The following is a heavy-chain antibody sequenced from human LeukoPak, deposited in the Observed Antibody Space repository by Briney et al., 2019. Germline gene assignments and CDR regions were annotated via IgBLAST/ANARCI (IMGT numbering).Heavy chain of an antibody. CDR1: GGSFSGYY. V-gene: IGHV4-34*01. CDR2: INHSGST. Sequence: SETLSLTCAVYGGSFSGYYWSWIRRPPGKGLEWIGEINHSGSTNYNPSLKSRVTISVDTSKNQFSLKLSSVTAADTAVYYCATSGPGFYGSGSRLPRPPAGWGQGTLVTVSS. CDR3: ATSGPGFYGSGSRLPRPPAG. J-gene: IGHJ4*02. D-gene: IGHD3-10*01.